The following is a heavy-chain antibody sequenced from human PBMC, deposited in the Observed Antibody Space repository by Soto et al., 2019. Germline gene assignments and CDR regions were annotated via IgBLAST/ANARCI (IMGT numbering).Heavy chain of an antibody. Sequence: QVQLVQSGAEVKKPGASMKVPCKAPGFTFTSYGISWVRQAPGQGLEWMGWVSAYNGNTHYAQKLQGRVTMTTDTSTTPAYMELRSLRSDDTAVYYCSRGGSSWQPREDYWGQGTLVTVSS. CDR2: VSAYNGNT. D-gene: IGHD6-13*01. CDR3: SRGGSSWQPREDY. J-gene: IGHJ4*02. CDR1: GFTFTSYG. V-gene: IGHV1-18*01.